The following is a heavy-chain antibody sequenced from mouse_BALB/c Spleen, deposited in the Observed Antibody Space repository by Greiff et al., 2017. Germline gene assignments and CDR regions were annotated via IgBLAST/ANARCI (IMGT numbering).Heavy chain of an antibody. V-gene: IGHV1-54*01. Sequence: QVQLKESGAELVRPGTSVKVSCKASGYAFTNYLIEWVKQRPGQGLEWIGVINPGSGGTNYNEKFKGKATLTADKSSSTAYMQLSSLTSDDSAVYFCARNYYGSSYEPYYYAMDYWGQGTSVTVSS. CDR2: INPGSGGT. CDR3: ARNYYGSSYEPYYYAMDY. CDR1: GYAFTNYL. J-gene: IGHJ4*01. D-gene: IGHD1-1*01.